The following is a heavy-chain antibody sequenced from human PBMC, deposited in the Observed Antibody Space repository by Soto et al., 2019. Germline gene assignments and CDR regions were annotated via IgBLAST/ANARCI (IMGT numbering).Heavy chain of an antibody. CDR3: AREPTVAAAGNYYYYGMDV. V-gene: IGHV3-74*01. CDR1: GFTFSSYW. Sequence: GGSLRLSCAASGFTFSSYWMHWVRQAPGKGLVWVSRINSDGSSTSYADSVKGRFTISRDNAKNTLYLQMNSLRAEDTAVYYCAREPTVAAAGNYYYYGMDVWGQGTTVTVSS. CDR2: INSDGSST. D-gene: IGHD6-13*01. J-gene: IGHJ6*02.